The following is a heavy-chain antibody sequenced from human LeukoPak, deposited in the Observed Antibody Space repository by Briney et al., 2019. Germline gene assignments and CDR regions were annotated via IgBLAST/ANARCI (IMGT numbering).Heavy chain of an antibody. CDR3: ASAGNRPLDY. J-gene: IGHJ4*02. Sequence: GGSLRLSCAASGFTFSSYSMNWVRQAPGKGLEWVSVIYSGDSTYDADSVKGRFTISRDNSKNTLYLQMNSLRAEDTAVYYCASAGNRPLDYWGQGTLVTVSS. CDR2: IYSGDST. V-gene: IGHV3-53*01. CDR1: GFTFSSYS.